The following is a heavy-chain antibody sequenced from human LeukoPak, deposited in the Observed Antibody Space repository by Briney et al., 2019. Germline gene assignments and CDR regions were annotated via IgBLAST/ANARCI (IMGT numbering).Heavy chain of an antibody. CDR2: IIPIFGTA. CDR1: GGTFSSYA. V-gene: IGHV1-69*01. J-gene: IGHJ4*02. D-gene: IGHD4-17*01. Sequence: SVKVSCKASGGTFSSYAISWVRQAPGQGLEWMGGIIPIFGTANYAQRFQGRVTITADESTSTAYMELSSLRSEDTAVYYCASPNDYGDYNFHYWGQGTLVTVSS. CDR3: ASPNDYGDYNFHY.